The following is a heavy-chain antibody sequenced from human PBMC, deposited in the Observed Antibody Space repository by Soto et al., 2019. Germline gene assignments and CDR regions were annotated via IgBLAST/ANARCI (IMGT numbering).Heavy chain of an antibody. V-gene: IGHV4-30-4*01. CDR3: ASFVDTALVKGLDY. CDR1: GGSINSGDYY. D-gene: IGHD5-18*01. CDR2: IYYIGST. Sequence: QVQLQESGPGLVKPSQTLSLTCTDSGGSINSGDYYWSWIRQPPGMGLEWIGYIYYIGSTYYNPSLKSRVTISVDTSKNQFSLKLTSVTAADTAVYYCASFVDTALVKGLDYWGQGILVTVSS. J-gene: IGHJ4*02.